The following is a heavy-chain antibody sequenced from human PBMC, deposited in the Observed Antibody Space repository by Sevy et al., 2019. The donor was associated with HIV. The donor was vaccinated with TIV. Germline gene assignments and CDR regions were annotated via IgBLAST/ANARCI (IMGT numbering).Heavy chain of an antibody. CDR2: ISYDGSNK. D-gene: IGHD6-19*01. Sequence: GGSLRLSCAASGFTFSSYAMHWVRQAPGKGLEWVAVISYDGSNKYYADSVKGRFTISRENSKNTLYLQMNSLGAEDTAVYYCARDRSQAGGWLFDYWGQGTLVTVSS. J-gene: IGHJ4*02. CDR3: ARDRSQAGGWLFDY. V-gene: IGHV3-30-3*01. CDR1: GFTFSSYA.